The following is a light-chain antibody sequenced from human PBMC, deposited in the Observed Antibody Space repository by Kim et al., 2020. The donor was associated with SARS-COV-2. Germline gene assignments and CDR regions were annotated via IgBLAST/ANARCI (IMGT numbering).Light chain of an antibody. J-gene: IGKJ4*01. CDR3: QHANSFPVT. CDR1: QDISRW. V-gene: IGKV1-12*01. Sequence: DIQMTQSPSSESASVGDRVTITCRATQDISRWLAWYQQKPGKAPKLLIYAASSLQSGVPSRFSGSGSGTQFILTINGLQPEDFATYYCQHANSFPVTFGGGTKLEI. CDR2: AAS.